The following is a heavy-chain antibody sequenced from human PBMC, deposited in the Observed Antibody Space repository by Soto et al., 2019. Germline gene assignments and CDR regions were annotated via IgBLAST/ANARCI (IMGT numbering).Heavy chain of an antibody. V-gene: IGHV3-23*01. J-gene: IGHJ3*02. CDR3: AKSHLPAAMPGDAFDI. CDR1: GFTFSSYA. CDR2: ISGSGGST. Sequence: GVSLRLSCAASGFTFSSYAMSWVRQAPGKGLEWVSAISGSGGSTYYADSVKGRFTISRDNSKNTLYLQMNSLRAEDTAVYYCAKSHLPAAMPGDAFDIWGQGTMVTVSS. D-gene: IGHD2-2*01.